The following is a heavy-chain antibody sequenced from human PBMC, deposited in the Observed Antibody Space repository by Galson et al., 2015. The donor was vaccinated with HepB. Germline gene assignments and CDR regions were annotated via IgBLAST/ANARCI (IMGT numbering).Heavy chain of an antibody. V-gene: IGHV5-51*03. CDR1: GYSFTSYW. Sequence: QSGAEVKKPGESLKISCKGSGYSFTSYWIGWVRQMPGKGLEWMGIIYPGDSDTRYNPSFQGQVTISADKSISTAYLQWSSLKASDTAMYYYARSMGALRYCSGGTCLHYFDYWGQGTLVTVSS. J-gene: IGHJ4*02. D-gene: IGHD2-15*01. CDR2: IYPGDSDT. CDR3: ARSMGALRYCSGGTCLHYFDY.